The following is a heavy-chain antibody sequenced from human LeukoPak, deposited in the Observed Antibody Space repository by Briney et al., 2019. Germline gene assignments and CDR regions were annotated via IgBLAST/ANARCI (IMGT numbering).Heavy chain of an antibody. V-gene: IGHV4-59*08. Sequence: SETLSPTCTVSGGSISSYYWSWIRQPPGKGLEWIGYIYYSGSTNYNPSLKSRVTISVDTSKNQFSLKLSSVTAADTAVYYCARTRSGPRGVIIPNYYYYGMDVWGQGTTVTVSS. CDR1: GGSISSYY. CDR3: ARTRSGPRGVIIPNYYYYGMDV. CDR2: IYYSGST. D-gene: IGHD3-10*01. J-gene: IGHJ6*02.